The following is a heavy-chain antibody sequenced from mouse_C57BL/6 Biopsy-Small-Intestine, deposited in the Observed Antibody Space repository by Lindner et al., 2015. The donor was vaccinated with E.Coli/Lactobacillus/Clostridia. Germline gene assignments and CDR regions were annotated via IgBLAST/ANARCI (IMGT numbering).Heavy chain of an antibody. CDR3: ARNPGTRGYFDY. V-gene: IGHV1-31*01. D-gene: IGHD4-1*01. CDR1: GFSFTGYY. Sequence: VQLQESGPELVKPGASVKISCKASGFSFTGYYMHWVKRSHGNILDWIGFIYPYNGLSSYNQRFRGKATLTVDKSSDTAYMELRSLTSEDSAVYFCARNPGTRGYFDYWGQDTTLTVSS. CDR2: IYPYNGLS. J-gene: IGHJ2*01.